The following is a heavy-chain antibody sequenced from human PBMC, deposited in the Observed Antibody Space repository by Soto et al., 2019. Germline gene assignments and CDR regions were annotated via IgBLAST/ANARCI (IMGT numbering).Heavy chain of an antibody. D-gene: IGHD2-2*01. CDR3: AREVGHMDV. CDR1: GYTFTTYG. Sequence: ASVKVSCKASGYTFTTYGINWVRQAPGQGLEWMGWVSPYNGDTTYAQKVQGRVTMTTDTSTTTAYLELRSLRSDDPAVYYCAREVGHMDVWGQGTTVTVSS. J-gene: IGHJ6*02. CDR2: VSPYNGDT. V-gene: IGHV1-18*04.